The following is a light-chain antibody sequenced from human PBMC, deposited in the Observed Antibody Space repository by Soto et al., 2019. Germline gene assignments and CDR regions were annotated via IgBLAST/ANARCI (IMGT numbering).Light chain of an antibody. CDR3: QQYKSYPLT. J-gene: IGKJ4*01. CDR1: QGISSW. V-gene: IGKV1D-16*01. CDR2: GAS. Sequence: DIQMTQSPSSVSASIGDTVTITCRASQGISSWLVWYQQKPDKAPKSLIFGASNLERGVPSRFSGSGSGTDFTLTITSLQPEDFATYYCQQYKSYPLTFGGGTKVDLK.